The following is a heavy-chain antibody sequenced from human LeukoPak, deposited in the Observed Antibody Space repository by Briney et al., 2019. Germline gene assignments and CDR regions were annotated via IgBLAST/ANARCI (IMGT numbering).Heavy chain of an antibody. Sequence: GGSLRLSCAASGFTFSSSWMHWVRQAAGKGLEWVSHVSTDGSTTAYAASVQGRFTISRDNAKNTVYLQMNSLSAEDTAVYYCARSIGYGASWGQGTLVTVSS. V-gene: IGHV3-74*01. J-gene: IGHJ5*02. CDR3: ARSIGYGAS. CDR1: GFTFSSSW. D-gene: IGHD5-18*01. CDR2: VSTDGSTT.